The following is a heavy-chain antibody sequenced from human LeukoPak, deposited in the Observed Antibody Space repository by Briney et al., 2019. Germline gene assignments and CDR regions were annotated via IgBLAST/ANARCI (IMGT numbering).Heavy chain of an antibody. CDR3: ALTGSDSSGYYYVSDAFDI. D-gene: IGHD3-22*01. J-gene: IGHJ3*02. V-gene: IGHV3-30*03. CDR2: ISYDGSNK. Sequence: GGSLRLSCAASGFTFSSYGMHWVRQAPGKGLEWVAVISYDGSNKYYADSVKGRFTISRDNSKNTLYLQMNSLRAEDTAVYYCALTGSDSSGYYYVSDAFDIWAKGQWSPSLQ. CDR1: GFTFSSYG.